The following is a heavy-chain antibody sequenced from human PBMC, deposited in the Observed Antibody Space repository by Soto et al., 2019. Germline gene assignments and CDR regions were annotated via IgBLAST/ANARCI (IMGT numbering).Heavy chain of an antibody. CDR3: AREGGNLNWFDP. CDR2: ISSSSSTI. Sequence: AGSLRLSCAASAFPFSRYSMNWVRQAPGKGLEWVSYISSSSSTIYYADSVKGRFTISRDNAKNSLYLQMNSLRDEDTAVYYCAREGGNLNWFDPWGQGTLVTVSS. J-gene: IGHJ5*02. CDR1: AFPFSRYS. V-gene: IGHV3-48*02. D-gene: IGHD1-26*01.